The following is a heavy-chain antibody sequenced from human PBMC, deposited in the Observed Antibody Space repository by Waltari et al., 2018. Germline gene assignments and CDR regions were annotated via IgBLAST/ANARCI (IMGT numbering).Heavy chain of an antibody. Sequence: EVQLVESGGGLVQPGGSRRLSCEAAGFIFRNSWMGWGRQAPGKGLERVANIKEDGSEKYYVDSVKGRFTVSRDNAKSSLYLQMNNLRAEDTAVYYCARGLRWVDVWGQGTTVTVSS. V-gene: IGHV3-7*04. CDR1: GFIFRNSW. CDR3: ARGLRWVDV. D-gene: IGHD3-16*01. CDR2: IKEDGSEK. J-gene: IGHJ6*02.